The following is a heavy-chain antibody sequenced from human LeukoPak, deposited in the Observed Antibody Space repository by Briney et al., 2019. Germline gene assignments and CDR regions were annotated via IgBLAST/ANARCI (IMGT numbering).Heavy chain of an antibody. CDR3: AGYYCTNGVCPSDAFDI. D-gene: IGHD2-8*01. Sequence: GASVKVSCKASGYIFTSYGISWVRQAPGQGLEWMGWISAYNGNTNYAQKLQGRVTMTTDTSTSTAYMELRSLRSDDTAVYYCAGYYCTNGVCPSDAFDIWGQGTMVTVSS. CDR2: ISAYNGNT. CDR1: GYIFTSYG. V-gene: IGHV1-18*01. J-gene: IGHJ3*02.